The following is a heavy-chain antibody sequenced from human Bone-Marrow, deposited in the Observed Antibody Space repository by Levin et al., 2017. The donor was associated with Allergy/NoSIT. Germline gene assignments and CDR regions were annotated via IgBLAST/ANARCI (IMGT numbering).Heavy chain of an antibody. V-gene: IGHV1-18*01. Sequence: VASVKVSCKASGYSFTSYGFNWVRQAPGQGLEWMGWFNSYTGNTNYAQKFQGRVTMTTDTSTNTAYMELKNLRSDDTAMYYCARFDYGDYYWFFDLWGRGTLVTVSS. J-gene: IGHJ2*01. D-gene: IGHD4-17*01. CDR2: FNSYTGNT. CDR3: ARFDYGDYYWFFDL. CDR1: GYSFTSYG.